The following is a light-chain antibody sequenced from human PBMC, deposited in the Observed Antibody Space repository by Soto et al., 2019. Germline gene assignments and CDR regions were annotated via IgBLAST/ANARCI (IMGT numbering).Light chain of an antibody. CDR3: QQYGA. Sequence: DIQMTQSPSTLSAFVGDRVTITCRASQSIRTCLAWYQHKPGKAPQLLIFDASSLASGVPSRFSGSGSGTEFTLTISSLQPDDFATYYCQQYGAFGQGTKVDIK. J-gene: IGKJ1*01. V-gene: IGKV1-5*01. CDR1: QSIRTC. CDR2: DAS.